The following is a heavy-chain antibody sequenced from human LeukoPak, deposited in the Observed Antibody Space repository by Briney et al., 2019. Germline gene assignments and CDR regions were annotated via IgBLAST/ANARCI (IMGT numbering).Heavy chain of an antibody. CDR1: GYTFTGYY. Sequence: ASLKVSCKASGYTFTGYYMHWVRQAPGQGLEWMGWINPNSGGTNYAQKFQGRVTMTRDTSISTAYMELSRLRSDDTAVYYCARDSGSGSSVWFDPWGQGTLVTVSS. J-gene: IGHJ5*02. D-gene: IGHD3-10*01. CDR2: INPNSGGT. V-gene: IGHV1-2*02. CDR3: ARDSGSGSSVWFDP.